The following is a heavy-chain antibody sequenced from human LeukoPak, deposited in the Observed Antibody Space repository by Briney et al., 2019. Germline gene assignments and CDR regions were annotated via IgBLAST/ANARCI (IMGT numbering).Heavy chain of an antibody. D-gene: IGHD3-22*01. V-gene: IGHV4-59*01. CDR3: ATGYYDSSGYYPPDAFDI. CDR2: IYYSGST. Sequence: SETLSLTCTVSGGSISSYHWSWIRQPPGKGLEWIGYIYYSGSTNYNPSLKSRVTISVDTSKNQFSLKLSSLTAADTAVYYCATGYYDSSGYYPPDAFDIWGQGTMVTVSS. CDR1: GGSISSYH. J-gene: IGHJ3*02.